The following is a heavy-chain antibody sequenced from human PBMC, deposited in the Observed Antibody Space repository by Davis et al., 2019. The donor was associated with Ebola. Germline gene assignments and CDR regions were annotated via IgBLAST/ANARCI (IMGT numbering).Heavy chain of an antibody. V-gene: IGHV3-30*18. CDR3: AKDRYSYGPRGYFDY. J-gene: IGHJ4*02. CDR2: ISYDGSNK. D-gene: IGHD5-18*01. Sequence: PGGSLRLSCAASGFTFSSYWMSWVRQAPGKGLEWVAVISYDGSNKYYADSVKGRFTISRDNSKNTLYLQMNSLRAEDTAVYYCAKDRYSYGPRGYFDYWGQGTLVTVSS. CDR1: GFTFSSYW.